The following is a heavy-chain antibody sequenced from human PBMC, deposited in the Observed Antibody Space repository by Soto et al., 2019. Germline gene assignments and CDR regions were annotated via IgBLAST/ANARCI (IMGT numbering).Heavy chain of an antibody. V-gene: IGHV3-9*01. CDR1: GFTFHENA. D-gene: IGHD5-12*01. CDR2: ISSDGDTI. Sequence: EVQLIESGGGWVQPGTSLRVSCVASGFTFHENAIHWVRQAPGKGLEWVSGISSDGDTIAYADSVQGRFTVFRDNAKNSLYLQINSLRAEDTALYYCTKGGYDLIYYFGMDVWGQGTTVTVSS. J-gene: IGHJ6*02. CDR3: TKGGYDLIYYFGMDV.